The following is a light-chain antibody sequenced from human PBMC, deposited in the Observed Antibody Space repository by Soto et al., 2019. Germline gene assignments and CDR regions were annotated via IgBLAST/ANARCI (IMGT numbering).Light chain of an antibody. Sequence: DILLTQSPGTLSLSPGERVTLSCRASARVGSNYLAWYQQKPGLAPRLLIHGAIIRAAGTPDRFSGSGVGTEFTLTISRLEPEDFAVYYCHHYRPSPGFTFGQGTKLEI. J-gene: IGKJ2*01. CDR3: HHYRPSPGFT. CDR1: ARVGSNY. CDR2: GAI. V-gene: IGKV3-20*01.